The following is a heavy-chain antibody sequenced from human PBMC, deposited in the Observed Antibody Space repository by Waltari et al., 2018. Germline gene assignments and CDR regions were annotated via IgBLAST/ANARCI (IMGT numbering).Heavy chain of an antibody. D-gene: IGHD4-4*01. CDR1: GGSISSYY. CDR2: IYTSGST. J-gene: IGHJ6*03. CDR3: AREGYSNFYYYYYMDV. V-gene: IGHV4-4*07. Sequence: QVQLPESGPGLVKPSETLSLTCTVSGGSISSYYWSWIRQPAGKGLDWIGRIYTSGSTNYNPSLKSRVTMSVDTSKNQFSLKLSSVTAADTAVYYCAREGYSNFYYYYYMDVWGKGTTVTVSS.